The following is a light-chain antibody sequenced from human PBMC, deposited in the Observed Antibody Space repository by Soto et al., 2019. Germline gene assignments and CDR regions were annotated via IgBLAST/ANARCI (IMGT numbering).Light chain of an antibody. CDR3: CSFASSSTYV. Sequence: QSVLTQPPSVSGAPGQRVTISCTGSSSNIGAGYDVHWYQQLPGTAPKLLIYGNINRPSGVPDRFSASKSATSASLAITGLQAEDEADYYCCSFASSSTYVFGTGTKVTVL. V-gene: IGLV1-40*01. CDR2: GNI. J-gene: IGLJ1*01. CDR1: SSNIGAGYD.